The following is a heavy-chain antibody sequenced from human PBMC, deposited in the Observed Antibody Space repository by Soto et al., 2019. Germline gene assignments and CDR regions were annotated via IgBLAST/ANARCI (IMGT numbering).Heavy chain of an antibody. CDR2: MYYNGNT. CDR3: ARTQIYDSRAGPTPIFQP. V-gene: IGHV4-39*01. D-gene: IGHD3-22*01. CDR1: GGSFTSTNYF. J-gene: IGHJ1*01. Sequence: QLQASGPGLVKPSETLSLTCTVSGGSFTSTNYFWGWIRQPTGQGLEWIGYMYYNGNTFYSPYLKSRVTMYVDTAKRQFSLDLSSVTAADTAMYYCARTQIYDSRAGPTPIFQPWGLCAMVTVSS.